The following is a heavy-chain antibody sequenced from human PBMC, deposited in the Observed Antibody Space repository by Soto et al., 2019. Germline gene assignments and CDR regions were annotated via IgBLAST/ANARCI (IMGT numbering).Heavy chain of an antibody. CDR3: AREIVVARGASYFDY. Sequence: EVQLVESGGNLVQPGGSLRFSCVASGFTFSSYWMTWVRQAPGKGLEWVGNIKQDGGEKNYVDSVKGRFTISRDNAKNSVDLQMNSLRAEATAVYYCAREIVVARGASYFDYWGPGTLVTVSS. J-gene: IGHJ4*02. CDR1: GFTFSSYW. V-gene: IGHV3-7*04. CDR2: IKQDGGEK. D-gene: IGHD2-2*01.